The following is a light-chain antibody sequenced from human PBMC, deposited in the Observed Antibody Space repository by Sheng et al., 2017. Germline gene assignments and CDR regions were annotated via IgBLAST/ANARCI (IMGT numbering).Light chain of an antibody. CDR3: QQSYSIPPTWT. V-gene: IGKV1-39*01. Sequence: DIQMTQSPSSLSASVGDRVTITCRASQGIYSALAWYQQKPGKAPKLLIYGASSLQSGVPSRFSGSGSGADFTLTISSLQAEDFATYYCQQSYSIPPTWTFGQGTKVEIK. CDR1: QGIYSA. CDR2: GAS. J-gene: IGKJ1*01.